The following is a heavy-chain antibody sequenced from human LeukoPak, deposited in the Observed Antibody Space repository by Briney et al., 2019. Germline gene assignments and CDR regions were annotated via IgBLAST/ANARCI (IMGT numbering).Heavy chain of an antibody. CDR1: GGCIGITSYY. CDR2: IYYSGAN. V-gene: IGHV4-39*01. D-gene: IGHD3-3*01. CDR3: SKNFWIRSEALYI. Sequence: SETQSLTCTVLGGCIGITSYYWAWIRQPPGKGLEWIGSIYYSGANYYNPSLKSRVTISVDKSRNQFSLKLRSVTAGDSTVYYCSKNFWIRSEALYIWGQGTVVTVSS. J-gene: IGHJ3*02.